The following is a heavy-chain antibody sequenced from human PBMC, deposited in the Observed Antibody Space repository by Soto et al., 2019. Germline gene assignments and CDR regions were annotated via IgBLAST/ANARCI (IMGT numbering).Heavy chain of an antibody. Sequence: EVQLVESGGGLVKPGGSVRLSCVTSGFTFIRNTMNWVRQAPGKGLEWVASITSSGSYVYYADSVKGRFSASRDNAKNSLSLQMDSLRPDDTAIYFCVKDEGIEAMDVWGQGTTVTVSS. CDR3: VKDEGIEAMDV. D-gene: IGHD3-3*02. CDR2: ITSSGSYV. J-gene: IGHJ6*02. CDR1: GFTFIRNT. V-gene: IGHV3-21*01.